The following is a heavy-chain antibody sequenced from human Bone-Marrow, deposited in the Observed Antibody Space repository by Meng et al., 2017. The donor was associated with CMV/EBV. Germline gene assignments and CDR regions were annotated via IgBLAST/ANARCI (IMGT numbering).Heavy chain of an antibody. CDR3: ARPTADCSSTSCYNWYFDL. V-gene: IGHV3-7*01. J-gene: IGHJ2*01. CDR1: AFPFRSYW. Sequence: ETLSLTCAASAFPFRSYWMSWVRQAPGKGLEWVANIKQEGSEKYYVDSVKGRFTISRDNAKNSLYLQMNSLRAEDTAVYYCARPTADCSSTSCYNWYFDLWGRDTLVTVSS. CDR2: IKQEGSEK. D-gene: IGHD2-2*02.